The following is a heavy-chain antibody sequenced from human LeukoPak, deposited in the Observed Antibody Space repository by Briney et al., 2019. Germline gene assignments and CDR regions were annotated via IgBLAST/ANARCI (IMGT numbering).Heavy chain of an antibody. CDR2: INPSGGTT. CDR1: GYTFTSYY. CDR3: ASLAGGNSESSDAFDI. V-gene: IGHV1-46*01. D-gene: IGHD4-23*01. J-gene: IGHJ3*02. Sequence: ASVKVSCKASGYTFTSYYIHWVRQAPGQGLEWMGIINPSGGTTSYAQKFQGRVTMTRDTSTSTVYMELSSLRSEDTAVYYCASLAGGNSESSDAFDIWGQGTMVTVSS.